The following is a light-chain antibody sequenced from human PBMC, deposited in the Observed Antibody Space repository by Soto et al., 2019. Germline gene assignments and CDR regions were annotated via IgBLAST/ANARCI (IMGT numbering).Light chain of an antibody. Sequence: DIQMTQSPSTLSASVGDRVVITCRASQSISNWLAWYQQKPGRLPRLLIYQASTLESGVPSRFSGSGSGTEFTLTISSLQPDDFATCYCQQYKTYLWTFGQVTKVDIK. CDR1: QSISNW. J-gene: IGKJ1*01. CDR3: QQYKTYLWT. CDR2: QAS. V-gene: IGKV1-5*03.